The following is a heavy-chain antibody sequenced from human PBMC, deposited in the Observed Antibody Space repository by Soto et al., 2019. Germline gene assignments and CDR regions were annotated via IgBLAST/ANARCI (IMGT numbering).Heavy chain of an antibody. CDR3: VILCSGSPRMDA. Sequence: QVQLVQSGAEVKKPGASVKVSCKASGYTFTYYFMNWVRQAPGQGLEWMGRINPSGGSTIYAQKFQGRDTMTRDTSTTTVYMELSSLRSDDTAVYYCVILCSGSPRMDAWGKGTTVTVSS. V-gene: IGHV1-46*01. CDR1: GYTFTYYF. D-gene: IGHD3-10*02. J-gene: IGHJ6*03. CDR2: INPSGGST.